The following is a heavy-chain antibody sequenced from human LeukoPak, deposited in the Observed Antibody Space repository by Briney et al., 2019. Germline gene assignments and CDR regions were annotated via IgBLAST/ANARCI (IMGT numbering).Heavy chain of an antibody. CDR2: IYYSGST. D-gene: IGHD3-9*01. J-gene: IGHJ4*02. CDR1: GGSISRSGYY. CDR3: ARGFPGNYGVRYFDWLPPRSIFDY. Sequence: NTSQTLSLTCTVSGGSISRSGYYWSWIRQHPGKGLEWIGYIYYSGSTYYNPSLKSRVTISVDTSKNQFSLKLSSVTAADTAVYYCARGFPGNYGVRYFDWLPPRSIFDYWGQGTLVTVSS. V-gene: IGHV4-31*03.